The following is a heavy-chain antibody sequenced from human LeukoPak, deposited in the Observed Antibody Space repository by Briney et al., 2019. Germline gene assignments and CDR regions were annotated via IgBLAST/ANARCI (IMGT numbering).Heavy chain of an antibody. CDR3: ARDQEGYYYDSSGYPDYFDY. J-gene: IGHJ4*02. CDR1: GYAFTDYD. V-gene: IGHV1-18*01. CDR2: VSPYNGNT. D-gene: IGHD3-22*01. Sequence: ASVKVSCKTSGYAFTDYDITWVRQAPGQGLEWMGRVSPYNGNTYYSQRFQDRVTITKDTSTGTAYMDLRNLRTDDTAMYYCARDQEGYYYDSSGYPDYFDYWGQGTLVTVSS.